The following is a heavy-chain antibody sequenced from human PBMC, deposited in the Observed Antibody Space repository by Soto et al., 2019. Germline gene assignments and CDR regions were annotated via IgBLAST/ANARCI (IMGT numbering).Heavy chain of an antibody. D-gene: IGHD6-19*01. CDR3: ARDVLTAVAGSVNWFDP. J-gene: IGHJ5*02. V-gene: IGHV3-33*01. CDR2: IWYDGTKK. Sequence: QVQLVESGGGVVQSGRSLTLSCAASGFSLRTYGMHWLRRAPGKGLEWVAFIWYDGTKKFYANSVKGRSTISKDNSNNILYLQMSGLRVEDTAVYYCARDVLTAVAGSVNWFDPWGQGTLATVSS. CDR1: GFSLRTYG.